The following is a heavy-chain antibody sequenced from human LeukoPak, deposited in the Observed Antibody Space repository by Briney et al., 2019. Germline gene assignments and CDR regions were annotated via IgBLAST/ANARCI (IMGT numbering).Heavy chain of an antibody. CDR3: ARGRNYYDSSGYCDY. Sequence: GGSLRLSCAASGFIVSNHYMNWVRQAPGKGLEWVSVIYRGGTTYYTDSVKGRFTISRDNAKNSLYLQMNSLRDEDTAVYYCARGRNYYDSSGYCDYWGQGTLVTVSS. V-gene: IGHV3-53*01. J-gene: IGHJ4*02. CDR1: GFIVSNHY. CDR2: IYRGGTT. D-gene: IGHD3-22*01.